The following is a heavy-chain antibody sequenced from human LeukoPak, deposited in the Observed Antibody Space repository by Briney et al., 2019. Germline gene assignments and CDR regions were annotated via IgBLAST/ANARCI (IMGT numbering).Heavy chain of an antibody. CDR1: GFTFDDYA. V-gene: IGHV3-9*01. CDR2: ISWNSGSI. D-gene: IGHD1-20*01. CDR3: AKDRGRYNWNYVDY. J-gene: IGHJ4*02. Sequence: GGSLRLSCVASGFTFDDYAMHWVRQAPGKGLEWVSGISWNSGSIGYADSVKGRFTISRDNAKNSLYLQMNSLRAEDTALYYCAKDRGRYNWNYVDYWGQGTLVTVSS.